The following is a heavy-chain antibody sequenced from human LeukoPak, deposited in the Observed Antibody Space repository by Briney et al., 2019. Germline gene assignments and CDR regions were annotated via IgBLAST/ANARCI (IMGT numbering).Heavy chain of an antibody. Sequence: SETLSLTCTVSGGSISSSSYYWGWIRQPPGKGLEWIGSIYYSGGTYYNPSLKSRVTISVDTSKNQFSLKLSSVTAADTAVYYCARDRGSVPAAPYYYYFYMDVWGKGTTVTVSS. J-gene: IGHJ6*03. CDR1: GGSISSSSYY. V-gene: IGHV4-39*07. CDR2: IYYSGGT. CDR3: ARDRGSVPAAPYYYYFYMDV. D-gene: IGHD2-2*01.